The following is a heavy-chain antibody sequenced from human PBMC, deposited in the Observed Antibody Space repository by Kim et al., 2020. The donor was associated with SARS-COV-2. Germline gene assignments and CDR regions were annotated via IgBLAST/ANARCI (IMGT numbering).Heavy chain of an antibody. Sequence: GGSLRLSCAASGFTVSSNYMSWVRQAPGKGLEWVSVIYSGGSTYYADSVKGRFTISRHNSKNTLYLQMNSLRAEDTAVYYCARSPSNYYDSSGYHLGFDYWGQGTLVTVSS. D-gene: IGHD3-22*01. J-gene: IGHJ4*02. CDR3: ARSPSNYYDSSGYHLGFDY. V-gene: IGHV3-53*04. CDR2: IYSGGST. CDR1: GFTVSSNY.